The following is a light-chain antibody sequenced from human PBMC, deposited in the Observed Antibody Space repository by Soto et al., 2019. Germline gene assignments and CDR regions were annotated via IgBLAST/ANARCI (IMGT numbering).Light chain of an antibody. CDR1: QALSNY. CDR3: QQLSRYPLT. J-gene: IGKJ4*01. CDR2: SAS. V-gene: IGKV1-9*01. Sequence: DIQWTQSPSFLSASVGDTVTITCRASQALSNYLAWYQQKPGKAPDLLIYSASTLQSGVPSRFSGSGSETEFSLTIRALQPEDFTTYYCQQLSRYPLTFGGGTKVEIK.